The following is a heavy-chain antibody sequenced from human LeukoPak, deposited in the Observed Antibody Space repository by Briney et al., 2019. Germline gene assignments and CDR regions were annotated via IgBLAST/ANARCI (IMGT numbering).Heavy chain of an antibody. D-gene: IGHD3-10*01. CDR3: ARDYYGSGSYQTLFDY. Sequence: GGSLRLSCAASGFTFSSYSMNWVRQAPGKGLEWVSSISSSSSYIYYADSVKGRFAVSRDNAKNSLYLQMNSLRAEDTAVYYCARDYYGSGSYQTLFDYWGQGTLVIVSS. CDR2: ISSSSSYI. J-gene: IGHJ4*02. V-gene: IGHV3-21*01. CDR1: GFTFSSYS.